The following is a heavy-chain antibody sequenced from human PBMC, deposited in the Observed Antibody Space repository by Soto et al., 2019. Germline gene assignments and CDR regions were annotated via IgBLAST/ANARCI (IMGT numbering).Heavy chain of an antibody. CDR3: ARDSSSWGYSYYGMDV. J-gene: IGHJ6*04. CDR2: IYYSGST. CDR1: GGSISSYC. V-gene: IGHV4-59*01. D-gene: IGHD6-13*01. Sequence: PSETLSLTCTVSGGSISSYCWSWIRQPPGKGLEWIGYIYYSGSTNYNPSPKSRVTISVDTSKNQFSLKLSSVTAADTAVYYCARDSSSWGYSYYGMDVWGKGTTRTLSS.